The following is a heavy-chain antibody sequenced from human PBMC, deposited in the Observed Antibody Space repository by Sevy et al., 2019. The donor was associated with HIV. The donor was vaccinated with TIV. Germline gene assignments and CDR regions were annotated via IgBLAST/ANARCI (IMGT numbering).Heavy chain of an antibody. CDR1: GFTFSSYG. Sequence: GGSLRLSCAASGFTFSSYGMHWVRHAPGKGLEWVTVISYDGSKKYYADSVKGRFTISRDNSKNTIYLQMNSLRPEDTAVYYCAKDGRRGNLNPGLHWGQGTLVTVSS. CDR3: AKDGRRGNLNPGLH. V-gene: IGHV3-30*18. J-gene: IGHJ4*02. D-gene: IGHD1-26*01. CDR2: ISYDGSKK.